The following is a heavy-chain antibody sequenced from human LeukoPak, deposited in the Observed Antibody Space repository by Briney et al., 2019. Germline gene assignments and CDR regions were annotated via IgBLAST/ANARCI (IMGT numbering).Heavy chain of an antibody. CDR3: ARGGWFHLFPRGRFDP. CDR1: GGSFSGYY. CDR2: INHSGST. V-gene: IGHV4-34*01. J-gene: IGHJ5*02. D-gene: IGHD3-10*01. Sequence: SETLSLTCAVYGGSFSGYYWSWIRQPPGKGLEWIGEINHSGSTNHNPALKSRVTISVDTSKNQFSLKLSSVTAADTAVYYCARGGWFHLFPRGRFDPWGQGTLVTVSS.